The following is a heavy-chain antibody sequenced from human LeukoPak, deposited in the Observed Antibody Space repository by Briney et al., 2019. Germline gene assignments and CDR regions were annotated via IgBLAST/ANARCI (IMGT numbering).Heavy chain of an antibody. CDR1: GFTFSYW. Sequence: PGGSLRLPCVASGFTFSYWMHWVRQDPRKGLVWVSRINGDGRNINYADSVRGRFTISRDNAKNTLYLQMNTLRVEDTAVYYCTRDLMDYDVSTGLHHYYMDVWGQGTTVTVSS. J-gene: IGHJ6*02. D-gene: IGHD3-9*01. CDR3: TRDLMDYDVSTGLHHYYMDV. CDR2: INGDGRNI. V-gene: IGHV3-74*01.